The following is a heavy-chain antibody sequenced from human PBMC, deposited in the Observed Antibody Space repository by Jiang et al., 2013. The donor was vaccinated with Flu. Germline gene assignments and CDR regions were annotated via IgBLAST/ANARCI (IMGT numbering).Heavy chain of an antibody. Sequence: VQLVESGGGLVKPGGSLRLSCTFSGFSFNDGFMNWIRRAPGKGLEWVSYISSTGSSIYYAGSVKGRFTISRDSAKKSVYLQMSSLRVEDTAIYFCARDRYLSHFDLWGRGTLVTVSS. CDR2: ISSTGSSI. V-gene: IGHV3-11*04. CDR1: GFSFNDGF. D-gene: IGHD3-16*02. CDR3: ARDRYLSHFDL. J-gene: IGHJ2*01.